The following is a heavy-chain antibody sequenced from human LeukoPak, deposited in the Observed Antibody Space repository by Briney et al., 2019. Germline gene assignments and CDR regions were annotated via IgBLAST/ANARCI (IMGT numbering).Heavy chain of an antibody. D-gene: IGHD4-11*01. Sequence: GASVKVSCMSSVYTFTSYYMHSVRQAPGQGLEWMGLIKPSGGSTSYAQKFQGRVTMTRDMSTSTVYMELSSLRSEDTAVYYCARDRDDYSNYVVSYFDYWGQGTLVTVSS. CDR3: ARDRDDYSNYVVSYFDY. CDR1: VYTFTSYY. V-gene: IGHV1-46*01. J-gene: IGHJ4*02. CDR2: IKPSGGST.